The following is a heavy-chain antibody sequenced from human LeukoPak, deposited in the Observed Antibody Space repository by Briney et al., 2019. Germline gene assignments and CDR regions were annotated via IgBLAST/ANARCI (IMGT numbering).Heavy chain of an antibody. CDR3: ASSRFWSGFTVNY. CDR1: GSGFTVSSNY. Sequence: GGSLRLSCAASGSGFTVSSNYMSWVRQAPGKGLEWVSVIYTGGSTYYADSVKGRFTISRDDSKNTPYLQMNSLRAEDTAVYYCASSRFWSGFTVNYWGQGTLVTVSS. D-gene: IGHD3-3*01. CDR2: IYTGGST. V-gene: IGHV3-53*01. J-gene: IGHJ4*02.